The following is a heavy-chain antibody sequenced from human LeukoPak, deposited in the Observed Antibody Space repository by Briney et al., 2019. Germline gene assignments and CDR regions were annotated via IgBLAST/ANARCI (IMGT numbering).Heavy chain of an antibody. CDR1: GFTVSSNY. V-gene: IGHV3-53*01. CDR3: ARSLRVRGVPDYMDV. D-gene: IGHD3-10*01. Sequence: GGSLRLSCAASGFTVSSNYMTWVRQAPGKGLEWVSVIYKNAITFHADTVKGRFTISRDNSKNTLYLQMNNLRADDTAVYYCARSLRVRGVPDYMDVWGKGTTVTVSS. J-gene: IGHJ6*03. CDR2: IYKNAIT.